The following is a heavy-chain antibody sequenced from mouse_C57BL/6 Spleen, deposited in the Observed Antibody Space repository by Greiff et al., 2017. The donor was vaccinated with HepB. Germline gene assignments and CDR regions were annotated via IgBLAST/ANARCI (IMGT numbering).Heavy chain of an antibody. D-gene: IGHD1-1*01. Sequence: QVQLQQPGAELVMPGASVKLSCKASGYTFTSYWMHWVKQRPGQGLEWIGEIDPSDSYTNYNQKFKGKSTLTVDKSSSTAYMQLSSLTSEDSAVYYCARSFSTTGRVLYYFDDWGQGTTLTVSS. V-gene: IGHV1-69*01. CDR2: IDPSDSYT. J-gene: IGHJ2*01. CDR1: GYTFTSYW. CDR3: ARSFSTTGRVLYYFDD.